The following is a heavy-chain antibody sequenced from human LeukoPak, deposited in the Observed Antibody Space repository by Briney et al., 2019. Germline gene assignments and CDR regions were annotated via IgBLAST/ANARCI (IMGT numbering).Heavy chain of an antibody. D-gene: IGHD1-26*01. CDR1: GYTFTSYD. CDR3: ARASTLEPRIVGASGAFDI. CDR2: MNPNSGNT. Sequence: ASVKVSCKASGYTFTSYDINWVRQATGHGLEWMGWMNPNSGNTGYAQKFQGRVTMTRNTSISTAYMELSSLRSEDTAVYYCARASTLEPRIVGASGAFDIWGQGTMVTVSS. J-gene: IGHJ3*02. V-gene: IGHV1-8*01.